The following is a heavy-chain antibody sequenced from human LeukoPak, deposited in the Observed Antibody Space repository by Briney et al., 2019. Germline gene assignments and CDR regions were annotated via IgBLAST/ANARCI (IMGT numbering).Heavy chain of an antibody. CDR2: INSDGSST. CDR3: AREEGGCRGCDGNWFDP. D-gene: IGHD2-8*01. CDR1: GFTFSSYW. V-gene: IGHV3-74*01. Sequence: GGSLRLSCAASGFTFSSYWMHWVRQAPGKGLVWVSRINSDGSSTNYADSVKGRFTISRDNAKNTLFLQMNSLRTENTAVYYCAREEGGCRGCDGNWFDPWGEGTLVTVSS. J-gene: IGHJ5*02.